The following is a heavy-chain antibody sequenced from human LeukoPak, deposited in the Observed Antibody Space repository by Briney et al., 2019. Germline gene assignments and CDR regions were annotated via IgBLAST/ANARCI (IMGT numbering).Heavy chain of an antibody. V-gene: IGHV4-34*01. CDR3: ARGGYCSSTSCYAGIAPGFDP. CDR2: INHSGST. Sequence: SETLSLTCAVYGVSFSGYYWSWIRQPPGKGLEWIGEINHSGSTNYNPSLKSRVTISVDTSKNQFSLKLSSVTAADTAVYYCARGGYCSSTSCYAGIAPGFDPWGQGTLVTVSS. CDR1: GVSFSGYY. J-gene: IGHJ5*02. D-gene: IGHD2-2*01.